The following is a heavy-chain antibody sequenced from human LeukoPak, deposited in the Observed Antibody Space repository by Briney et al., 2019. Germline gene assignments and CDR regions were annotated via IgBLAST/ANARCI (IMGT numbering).Heavy chain of an antibody. Sequence: SETLSLTCTVSGGSISSSSYYWGWLRQPPGKGLEWIGSIYYSGSTYYNPSLKSRVTISVDTSKNQFSLKLSSVTAADTAVYYCARDYLGYYQYFQHWGQGTLVTVSS. CDR1: GGSISSSSYY. V-gene: IGHV4-39*07. CDR2: IYYSGST. J-gene: IGHJ1*01. D-gene: IGHD3-22*01. CDR3: ARDYLGYYQYFQH.